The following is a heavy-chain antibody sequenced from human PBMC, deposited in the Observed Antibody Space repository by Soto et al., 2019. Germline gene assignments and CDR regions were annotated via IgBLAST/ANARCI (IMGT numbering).Heavy chain of an antibody. CDR1: GFTFSSYG. CDR2: IWYDGSNK. V-gene: IGHV3-33*01. J-gene: IGHJ6*02. Sequence: QVQLVESGGGVVQPGRSLRLSCAASGFTFSSYGMHWVRQAPGKGLEWVAVIWYDGSNKYYADSVKGRFTISRDNSKNTLYLQRNSLRAEDTAVYYCASEGPQDYYYYYGMDVWGQGTTVTVSS. CDR3: ASEGPQDYYYYYGMDV.